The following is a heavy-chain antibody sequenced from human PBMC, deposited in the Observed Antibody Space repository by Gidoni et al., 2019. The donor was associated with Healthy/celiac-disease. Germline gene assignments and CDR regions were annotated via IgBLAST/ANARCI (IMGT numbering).Heavy chain of an antibody. CDR2: ISGSGGST. D-gene: IGHD6-13*01. CDR3: AKSDSYSSSWPFDY. CDR1: GFTVSSYA. Sequence: EVQLLESGGGLVQPVGSLRLSCAASGFTVSSYAMSWVRQAPGKGLEWVSAISGSGGSTYYADSVKGRFTISRDNSKNTLYLQMNSLRAEDTAVYYCAKSDSYSSSWPFDYWGQGTLVTVSS. J-gene: IGHJ4*02. V-gene: IGHV3-23*01.